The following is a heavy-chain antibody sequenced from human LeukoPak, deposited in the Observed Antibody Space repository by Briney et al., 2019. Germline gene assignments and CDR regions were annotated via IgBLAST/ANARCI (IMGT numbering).Heavy chain of an antibody. Sequence: GGSLRLSCAASGFTFSSYGMHWVRQAPGKGLVWVSRINSDGSTTSYADSVKGRFTISRDNAKNPLYLQMNSLRAEDTAVYYCARDLVGYDILTGYYLDYWGQGTLVTVSS. J-gene: IGHJ4*02. D-gene: IGHD3-9*01. CDR2: INSDGSTT. V-gene: IGHV3-74*01. CDR3: ARDLVGYDILTGYYLDY. CDR1: GFTFSSYG.